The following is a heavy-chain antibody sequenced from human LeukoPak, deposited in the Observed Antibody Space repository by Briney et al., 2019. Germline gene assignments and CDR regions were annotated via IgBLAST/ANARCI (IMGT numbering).Heavy chain of an antibody. CDR2: IYSGGST. J-gene: IGHJ3*02. CDR1: GFTFSRYG. CDR3: ARGYNSATRGRGGAFDI. V-gene: IGHV3-53*01. Sequence: GGSLRLSCAASGFTFSRYGMHWVRQAPGKGLEWVSVIYSGGSTYYADSVKGRFTISRDNSKSTLYIQMNSLRAEDTAVYYCARGYNSATRGRGGAFDIWGQGTMITVSS. D-gene: IGHD6-19*01.